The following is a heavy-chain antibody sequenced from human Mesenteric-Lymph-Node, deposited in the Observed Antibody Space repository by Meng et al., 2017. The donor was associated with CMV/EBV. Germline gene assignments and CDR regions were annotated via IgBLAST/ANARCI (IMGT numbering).Heavy chain of an antibody. J-gene: IGHJ6*02. CDR1: GFTFSNSD. CDR3: VRDRGLAGYYYYGMDV. D-gene: IGHD6-19*01. V-gene: IGHV3-19*01. CDR2: VSWNGSRT. Sequence: GESLKISCAASGFTFSNSDMNWVRQAPGKGLEWVSGVSWNGSRTHYADSVKGRFIISRDNSRNFLYQQMNSLRPEDMAVYYCVRDRGLAGYYYYGMDVWGQGTTVTVSS.